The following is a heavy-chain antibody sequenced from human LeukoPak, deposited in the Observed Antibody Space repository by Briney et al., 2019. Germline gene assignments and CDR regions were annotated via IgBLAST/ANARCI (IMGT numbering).Heavy chain of an antibody. CDR2: IKSKRDGGAI. Sequence: GGSLRLSCEASGFTFTNAWMIWVRQAPGKGPEWVGRIKSKRDGGAIDYAAPVKGRFTISRDDSKNTVYLQMNSLKTGDTGVYYCTRGRGGYYLWGQGTLVTVSS. J-gene: IGHJ4*02. D-gene: IGHD3-22*01. V-gene: IGHV3-15*01. CDR3: TRGRGGYYL. CDR1: GFTFTNAW.